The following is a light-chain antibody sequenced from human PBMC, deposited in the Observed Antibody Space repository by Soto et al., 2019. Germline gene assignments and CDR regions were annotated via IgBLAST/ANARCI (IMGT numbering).Light chain of an antibody. V-gene: IGKV1-39*01. CDR1: QNISIY. CDR3: QQSYSSPPLT. J-gene: IGKJ4*01. Sequence: DIQMTQSPSSLSASVGDRVTITCRASQNISIYLSWYQQKPGKAPKLLMYASSTLHSGVPLRFSGSGSGTEFTLTISSLQPEDFASYFCQQSYSSPPLTFGGGTKVEIK. CDR2: ASS.